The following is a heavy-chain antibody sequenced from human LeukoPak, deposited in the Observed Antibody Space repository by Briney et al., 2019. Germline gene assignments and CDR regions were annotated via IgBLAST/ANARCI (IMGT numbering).Heavy chain of an antibody. D-gene: IGHD2/OR15-2a*01. V-gene: IGHV3-23*01. Sequence: GGSPRLSCAASGCTFTSYALDWVRQAPGKGLEWISVISGDGESTHYADSVKGRFTISRDNSKNTLYLQMNSLRAEDTAVYYCARDEYRADAYWGRGTLVTVSS. J-gene: IGHJ4*02. CDR1: GCTFTSYA. CDR2: ISGDGEST. CDR3: ARDEYRADAY.